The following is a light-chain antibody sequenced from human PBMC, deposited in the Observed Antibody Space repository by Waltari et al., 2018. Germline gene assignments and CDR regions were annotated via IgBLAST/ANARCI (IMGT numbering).Light chain of an antibody. V-gene: IGKV1-5*03. CDR3: QQYNTFPLT. CDR2: KAS. CDR1: QSIGSW. J-gene: IGKJ4*01. Sequence: DIQMTQSPSTLSASVGDRVNIPCRASQSIGSWLALYQQKPGKAPKLLIYKASSLESGVPSRFSGTESGTEFTLTITSLQPDDFATYYCQQYNTFPLTFGGGTKVDI.